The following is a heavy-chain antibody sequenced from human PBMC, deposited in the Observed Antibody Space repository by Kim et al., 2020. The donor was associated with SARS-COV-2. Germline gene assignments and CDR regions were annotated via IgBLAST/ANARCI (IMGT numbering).Heavy chain of an antibody. CDR3: ARGLDHYYYGSGGYFLWSETLNRFDP. J-gene: IGHJ5*02. CDR1: GGSISSYY. V-gene: IGHV4-59*01. Sequence: SETLSLTCTVSGGSISSYYWSWIWQPPGKGLEWIGYIYYSGSTNYNPSLKSRVTVSVDRSKNQFSLKLSSVTAADTAVYFCARGLDHYYYGSGGYFLWSETLNRFDPWGQGTLSPSPQ. CDR2: IYYSGST. D-gene: IGHD3-10*01.